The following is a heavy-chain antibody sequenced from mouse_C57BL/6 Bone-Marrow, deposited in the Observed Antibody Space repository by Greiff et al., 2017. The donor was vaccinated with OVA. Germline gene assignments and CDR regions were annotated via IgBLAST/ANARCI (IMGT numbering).Heavy chain of an antibody. CDR1: GFTFSSYA. Sequence: EVHLVESGGGLVKPGGSLKLSCAASGFTFSSYAMSWVRQTPEKRLEWVATISDGGSYTYYPDNVKGRFTISRDNAKNNLYLQMSHLKSEDTAMYYCARERVYSNYGYFDVWGTGTTVTVSS. V-gene: IGHV5-4*01. J-gene: IGHJ1*03. CDR2: ISDGGSYT. D-gene: IGHD2-5*01. CDR3: ARERVYSNYGYFDV.